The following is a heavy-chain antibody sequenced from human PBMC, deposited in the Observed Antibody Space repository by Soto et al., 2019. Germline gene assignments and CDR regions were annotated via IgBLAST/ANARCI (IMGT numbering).Heavy chain of an antibody. Sequence: QVQLVQSGAEVKKPGSSVKVSCKASGGTFSSYAISWVRQAPGQGLEWMGGIIPIFGTANYAQKFQGRVTITADESTSTAYMELSSLRSEDTAVYYCAXXNSSSSEIYYYGMDVWGQGTTVTVSS. V-gene: IGHV1-69*01. CDR3: AXXNSSSSEIYYYGMDV. CDR1: GGTFSSYA. D-gene: IGHD6-6*01. CDR2: IIPIFGTA. J-gene: IGHJ6*02.